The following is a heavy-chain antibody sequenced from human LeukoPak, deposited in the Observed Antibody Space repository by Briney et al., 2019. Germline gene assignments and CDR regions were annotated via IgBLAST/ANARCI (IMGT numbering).Heavy chain of an antibody. Sequence: GGSLRLSCAASGFTFSDYYMSWIRQAPGKGLEWVSYISSSGSTIYYADSVKGRFTISRDNAKNSLYLQMNSLRAEDTAVYYCARLRDDFWSGLGWFDPWGQGTLVTVSS. D-gene: IGHD3-3*01. CDR1: GFTFSDYY. J-gene: IGHJ5*02. V-gene: IGHV3-11*01. CDR2: ISSSGSTI. CDR3: ARLRDDFWSGLGWFDP.